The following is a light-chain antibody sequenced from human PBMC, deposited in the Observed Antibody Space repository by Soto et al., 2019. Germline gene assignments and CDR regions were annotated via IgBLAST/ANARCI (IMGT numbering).Light chain of an antibody. CDR2: GAS. CDR1: QSVPST. CDR3: QQYNNWPPLT. V-gene: IGKV3-15*01. Sequence: EIVLTQSPGTLSLSPGERATLSCRASQSVPSTYLAWYQQKPGQAPRLLIYGASTRATGIPARFSGGGSGTEFTLTISSLQSEDFAVYYCQQYNNWPPLTFGGGTKVDIK. J-gene: IGKJ4*01.